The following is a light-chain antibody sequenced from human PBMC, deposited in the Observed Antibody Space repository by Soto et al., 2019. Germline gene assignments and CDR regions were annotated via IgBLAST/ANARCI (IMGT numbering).Light chain of an antibody. V-gene: IGKV3-11*01. Sequence: EIVLTQSPATVSLSPGERATLSCRASQSVSTFLAWYQQKPGQAPRLLIYDASNRATGIPARFSGSGSGTDFILTISSLEPEDFAVYYCQQRSNWPFTFGGGTKVEIK. CDR1: QSVSTF. CDR3: QQRSNWPFT. J-gene: IGKJ4*01. CDR2: DAS.